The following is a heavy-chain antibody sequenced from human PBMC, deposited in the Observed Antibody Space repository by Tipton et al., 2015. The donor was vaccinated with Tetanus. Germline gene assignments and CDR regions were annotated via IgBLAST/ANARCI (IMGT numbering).Heavy chain of an antibody. CDR3: ARGVIDYGKYMDV. Sequence: LRLSCTVSGGSMRSYYWSWIRQPPGKGLEWIGYIYYSGSINSNPSLRSRLAISVDTSKNQFSLKLASMTAADAAVYYCARGVIDYGKYMDVWDKGTTVIVS. J-gene: IGHJ6*03. V-gene: IGHV4-59*01. D-gene: IGHD4-17*01. CDR1: GGSMRSYY. CDR2: IYYSGSI.